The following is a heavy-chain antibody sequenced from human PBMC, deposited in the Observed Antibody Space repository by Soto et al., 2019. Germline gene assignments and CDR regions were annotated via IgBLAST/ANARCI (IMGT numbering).Heavy chain of an antibody. CDR2: IYYSGST. Sequence: KPSETLSLTCTVSAGSISSYYWSWIRQPPGKGLEWIGYIYYSGSTNYHPSLKSRVTISVDTSKNQFSLKLSSVTAADTAVYYCARDYYGSGSYYPPFGGMDVWGQGTTVTAP. CDR1: AGSISSYY. J-gene: IGHJ6*02. V-gene: IGHV4-59*01. CDR3: ARDYYGSGSYYPPFGGMDV. D-gene: IGHD3-10*01.